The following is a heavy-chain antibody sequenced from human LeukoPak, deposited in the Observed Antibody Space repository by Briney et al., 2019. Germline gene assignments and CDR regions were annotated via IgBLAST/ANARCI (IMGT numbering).Heavy chain of an antibody. CDR1: GGTFISYA. J-gene: IGHJ5*02. D-gene: IGHD6-19*01. CDR2: IIPIFGTA. Sequence: SVKVSCKASGGTFISYAISWVRQAPGQGLEWMGGIIPIFGTANYAQKFQGRVTITADESTSTAYMELSSLRSEDTAVYYCARDWGLAVAGTDWFDPWGQGTLVTVSS. CDR3: ARDWGLAVAGTDWFDP. V-gene: IGHV1-69*13.